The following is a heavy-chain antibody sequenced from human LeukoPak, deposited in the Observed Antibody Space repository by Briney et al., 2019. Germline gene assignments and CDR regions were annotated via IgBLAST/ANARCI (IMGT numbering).Heavy chain of an antibody. CDR2: ISYDGSNK. D-gene: IGHD6-25*01. Sequence: GRSLRLPCAASGFTFSSYAMHWVRQAPGKGLEWVAVISYDGSNKYYADSVKGRFTISRDNSKNTLYLQMNSLRAEDTAVYYCARDQREFDYWGQGTLVTVPS. CDR3: ARDQREFDY. CDR1: GFTFSSYA. V-gene: IGHV3-30*04. J-gene: IGHJ4*02.